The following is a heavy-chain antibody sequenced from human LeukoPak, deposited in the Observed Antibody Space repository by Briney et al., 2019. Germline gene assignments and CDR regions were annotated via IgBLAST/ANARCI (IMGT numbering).Heavy chain of an antibody. D-gene: IGHD6-6*01. J-gene: IGHJ3*02. Sequence: SETLSLTCTVSGGSISSYYWSWIRQPPWKGLEWIGYIYYSGSTNYNPSLKSRVTISVDTSKNQFSLKLSSVTAADTAVYYCARDSSSSRAFDIWGQGTMVTVSS. CDR2: IYYSGST. V-gene: IGHV4-59*01. CDR1: GGSISSYY. CDR3: ARDSSSSRAFDI.